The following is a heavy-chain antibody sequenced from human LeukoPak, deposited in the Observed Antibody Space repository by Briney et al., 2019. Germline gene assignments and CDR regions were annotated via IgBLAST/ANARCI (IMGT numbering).Heavy chain of an antibody. V-gene: IGHV4-34*01. CDR2: INHSGST. J-gene: IGHJ4*02. D-gene: IGHD4-17*01. Sequence: PSETLSLTCAVYGGSFSGYYWSWIRQPPGKGLEWIGEINHSGSTNYNPSLKSRVTISVDTSKNQFSLKLSSVTAADTAAYYCARSPGHDYGDYAPDYWGQGTLVTVSS. CDR1: GGSFSGYY. CDR3: ARSPGHDYGDYAPDY.